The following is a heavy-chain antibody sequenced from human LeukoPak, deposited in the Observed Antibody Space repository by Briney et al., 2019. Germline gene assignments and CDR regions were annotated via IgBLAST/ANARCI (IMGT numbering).Heavy chain of an antibody. Sequence: ASVKVSCKASGYTFTSYDINWVRQATGQGLEWMGWMNPNSGNTGYAQKFQGRVTMTRNTSISTAYMELSSLRSEDTAVYYCARLGSSGWYANPYYYYYGMDVWGQGTTVTVSS. V-gene: IGHV1-8*01. J-gene: IGHJ6*02. CDR2: MNPNSGNT. D-gene: IGHD6-19*01. CDR1: GYTFTSYD. CDR3: ARLGSSGWYANPYYYYYGMDV.